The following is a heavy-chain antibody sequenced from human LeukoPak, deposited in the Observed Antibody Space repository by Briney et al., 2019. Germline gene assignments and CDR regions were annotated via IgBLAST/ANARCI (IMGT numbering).Heavy chain of an antibody. J-gene: IGHJ6*03. Sequence: SETLSLTCTVAGDSFSNSLYYSAWSRQPPGTGLEWIVSIYYSVSTYYNPSLKSRVTMSIDRSKKQFSLKLSSVTAADTAVYYCARYQNAIMDYMDVWGTGTPVTISS. D-gene: IGHD2-8*01. CDR1: GDSFSNSLYY. CDR2: IYYSVST. CDR3: ARYQNAIMDYMDV. V-gene: IGHV4-39*01.